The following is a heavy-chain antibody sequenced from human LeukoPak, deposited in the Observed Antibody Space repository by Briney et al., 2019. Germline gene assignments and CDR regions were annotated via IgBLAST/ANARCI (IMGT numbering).Heavy chain of an antibody. J-gene: IGHJ4*02. Sequence: PGGSLRLSCAASGFTFSSYGIHWVRQAPGKGLEWVAVISFDGNNKSYADSVKGRFTISRDNSKNTLSLQMNSLRAEDTAVYYCAKRGPGSPESGKYYFDYWGQGTLVTVSS. CDR2: ISFDGNNK. CDR3: AKRGPGSPESGKYYFDY. CDR1: GFTFSSYG. D-gene: IGHD3-10*01. V-gene: IGHV3-30*18.